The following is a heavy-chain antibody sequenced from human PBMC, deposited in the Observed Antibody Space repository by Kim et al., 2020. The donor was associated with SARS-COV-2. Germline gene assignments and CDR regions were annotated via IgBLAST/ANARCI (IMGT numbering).Heavy chain of an antibody. J-gene: IGHJ4*01. CDR3: ARSGWGSGRYQKTAYYFDY. D-gene: IGHD3-10*01. CDR1: GGTFSSYA. Sequence: SVKVSCKASGGTFSSYAISWVRQAPGQGLEWMGRIIPILGIANYAQQFPGRVTITADKSTSTAYMELSSLRSEDTAVYYCARSGWGSGRYQKTAYYFDY. CDR2: IIPILGIA. V-gene: IGHV1-69*04.